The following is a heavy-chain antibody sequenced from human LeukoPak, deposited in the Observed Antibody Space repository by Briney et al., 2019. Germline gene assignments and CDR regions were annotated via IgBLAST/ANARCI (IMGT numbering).Heavy chain of an antibody. CDR2: IIPIFGTA. Sequence: GASVKVSCKASGGTFSSYAISWVRQAPGQGLEWMGGIIPIFGTANYAQKFQGRVTITTDESTSTAYMELSSLRSEDTAVYYCARRETNQHFEGTRHDAFDIWGQGTMVTVSS. CDR3: ARRETNQHFEGTRHDAFDI. D-gene: IGHD2-2*01. V-gene: IGHV1-69*05. CDR1: GGTFSSYA. J-gene: IGHJ3*02.